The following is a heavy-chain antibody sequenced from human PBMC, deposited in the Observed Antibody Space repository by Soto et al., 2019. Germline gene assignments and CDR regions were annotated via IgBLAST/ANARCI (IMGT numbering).Heavy chain of an antibody. CDR1: GGSISSNNW. Sequence: QVQLQESGPGLVKASATLSLTCAVSGGSISSNNWWHWVRQPPGKGLEWIGEIYHSGGTNYSPSLKSRVTMSGDKSKNQFSLSLSSMTAADTAVYYCARERGAGTYQGFDFWGQGTLVTVSS. CDR3: ARERGAGTYQGFDF. CDR2: IYHSGGT. J-gene: IGHJ4*02. V-gene: IGHV4-4*02. D-gene: IGHD1-26*01.